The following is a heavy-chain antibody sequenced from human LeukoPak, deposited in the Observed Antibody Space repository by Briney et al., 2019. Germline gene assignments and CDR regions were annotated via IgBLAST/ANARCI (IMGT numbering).Heavy chain of an antibody. CDR1: GYTFTGYY. Sequence: ASVKVSCKASGYTFTGYYMHWVRQAPGQGLEWMGWINPNTGDINYAQKFQGRVTMTRGMSINTAYMELSRLRFDDTAVYYCARDLHWGPDYWGQGTLVTVSS. D-gene: IGHD7-27*01. CDR2: INPNTGDI. J-gene: IGHJ4*02. V-gene: IGHV1-2*02. CDR3: ARDLHWGPDY.